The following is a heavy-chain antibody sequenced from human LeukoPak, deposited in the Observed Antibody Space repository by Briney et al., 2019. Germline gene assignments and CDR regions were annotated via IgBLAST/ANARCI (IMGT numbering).Heavy chain of an antibody. J-gene: IGHJ5*02. Sequence: SGGSLRLSCAASGFTFSSYWMHWVRQAPGKGLVWVSRIHSDGSSTSYADSVKGRFTISRDNAKNTLYLQMNSLRAEDTAVYYCARSRLGYCSGGSCYSFWFDPWGQGTLVTVSS. CDR1: GFTFSSYW. CDR3: ARSRLGYCSGGSCYSFWFDP. V-gene: IGHV3-74*01. CDR2: IHSDGSST. D-gene: IGHD2-15*01.